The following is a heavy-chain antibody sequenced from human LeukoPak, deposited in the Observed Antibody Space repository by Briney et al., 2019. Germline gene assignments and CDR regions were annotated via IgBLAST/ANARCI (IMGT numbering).Heavy chain of an antibody. CDR2: INGSGGSI. V-gene: IGHV3-23*01. CDR1: GFTFSSYA. Sequence: PGGSLRLSCAASGFTFSSYAMSWARQAPGKGLEWVSTINGSGGSIYYADSVKGRFTISRDNSKNTLYLQMNSLRAEDTAVYYCAKDVMITFGGVIAFDYWGQGTLVIVSS. J-gene: IGHJ4*02. D-gene: IGHD3-16*02. CDR3: AKDVMITFGGVIAFDY.